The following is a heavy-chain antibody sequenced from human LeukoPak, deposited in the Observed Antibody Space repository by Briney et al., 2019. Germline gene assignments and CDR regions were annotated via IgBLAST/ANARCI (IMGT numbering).Heavy chain of an antibody. J-gene: IGHJ4*02. Sequence: GGSLRLSCAASGFTFSSYGMHWVRQAPGKGLEWVAVISYDGSNKYYADSVKGQFTISRDNSKNTLYLQMNSLRAEDTAVYYCAKDRYSSSESWGQGTLVTVSS. D-gene: IGHD6-6*01. CDR2: ISYDGSNK. CDR1: GFTFSSYG. CDR3: AKDRYSSSES. V-gene: IGHV3-30*18.